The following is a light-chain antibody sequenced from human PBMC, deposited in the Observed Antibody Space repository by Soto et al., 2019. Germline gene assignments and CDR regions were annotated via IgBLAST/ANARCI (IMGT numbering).Light chain of an antibody. CDR2: KVS. V-gene: IGKV2-24*01. CDR1: QSLVRSDGNAY. J-gene: IGKJ5*01. CDR3: MQVAQLRT. Sequence: IVMTQTPRSLPVTLGQPVSISCKSSQSLVRSDGNAYLNWLHKRPGQPPRLLIYKVSNRFTGVPDRFSGSGAGTDFTLHISRVEAEDVGIYFCMQVAQLRTFGQFTRLEIK.